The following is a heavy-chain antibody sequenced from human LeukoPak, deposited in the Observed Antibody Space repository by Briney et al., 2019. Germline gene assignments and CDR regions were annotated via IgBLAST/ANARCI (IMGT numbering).Heavy chain of an antibody. D-gene: IGHD6-6*01. CDR3: ARAIAAHKYNWFDP. Sequence: PSETLSLTCAVYGGSFSGYYWSWIRQPPGKGLEWIGEINHSGGTNYNPSLKSRVTISVDTSKNQFSLKLSSVTAADTAVYYCARAIAAHKYNWFDPWGQGTLVTVSS. CDR2: INHSGGT. V-gene: IGHV4-34*01. J-gene: IGHJ5*02. CDR1: GGSFSGYY.